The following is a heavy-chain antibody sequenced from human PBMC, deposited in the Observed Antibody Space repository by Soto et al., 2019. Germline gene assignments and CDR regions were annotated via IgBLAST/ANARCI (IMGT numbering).Heavy chain of an antibody. CDR3: AKLARTVTSKPQDY. J-gene: IGHJ4*02. CDR2: ISVSDGTG. Sequence: QAGGSLRLSCAASAFTFSSYAMSWVRQAPGKGLEWVSTISVSDGTGYYADSVRGRFTISRDSSKNTLYLQMDNLGVEDTALYYCAKLARTVTSKPQDYWGQGTLVTVSS. CDR1: AFTFSSYA. V-gene: IGHV3-23*01. D-gene: IGHD4-17*01.